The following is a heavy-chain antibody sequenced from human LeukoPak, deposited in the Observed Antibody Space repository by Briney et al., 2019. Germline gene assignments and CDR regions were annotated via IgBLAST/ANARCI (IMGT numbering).Heavy chain of an antibody. CDR3: ERVTQGVVFSLGNSFDP. CDR1: GGSISNSNW. CDR2: IYHSEST. J-gene: IGHJ5*02. V-gene: IGHV4-4*02. D-gene: IGHD2-15*01. Sequence: SGTLSLTCAVSGGSISNSNWWSWVRQPPGKGLEWIGVIYHSESTYYNPSLKSRVTISVDKSKNHFSLQMSSVTAADTAVYYCERVTQGVVFSLGNSFDPWGQGSLVTVSS.